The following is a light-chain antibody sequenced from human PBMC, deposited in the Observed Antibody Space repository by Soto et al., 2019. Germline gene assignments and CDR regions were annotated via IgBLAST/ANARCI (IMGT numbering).Light chain of an antibody. CDR3: TSYADRSIPVL. J-gene: IGLJ2*01. V-gene: IGLV2-8*01. CDR1: SSDVGAYNF. Sequence: QSALTQPPSASGSPGQSVTISCTGTSSDVGAYNFVSWYQQHPGKAPKLMIYEVTKRPSGVPDRFSGSKSGNTASLTVSGLQAEDEADYYCTSYADRSIPVLFGGGTKLTVL. CDR2: EVT.